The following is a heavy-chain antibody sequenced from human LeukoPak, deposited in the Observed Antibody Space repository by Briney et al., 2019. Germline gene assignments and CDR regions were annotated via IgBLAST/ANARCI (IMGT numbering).Heavy chain of an antibody. CDR1: GFTFSSYA. CDR3: ARKYYYYYGMDV. J-gene: IGHJ6*02. Sequence: GGSLRLSCAASGFTFSSYAMHWVRQAPGKGLEWVAVISHDGSNKYYADSVKGRFTISRDNSKNTLYLQMNSLRAEDTAVYYCARKYYYYYGMDVWGQGTTVTVSS. CDR2: ISHDGSNK. V-gene: IGHV3-30*01.